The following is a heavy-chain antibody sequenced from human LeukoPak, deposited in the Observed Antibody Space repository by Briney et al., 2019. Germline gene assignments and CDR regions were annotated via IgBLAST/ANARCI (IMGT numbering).Heavy chain of an antibody. CDR2: IYHSGST. J-gene: IGHJ6*03. Sequence: PSETLSLTCTVSGYSISSGYYWGWIRQPPGKGLEWIGSIYHSGSTYYNPSLKSRATISVDTSKNQFSLKLSSVTAADTAVYYCARVGSLGYMDVWGKGTTVTVSS. D-gene: IGHD3-16*01. CDR3: ARVGSLGYMDV. CDR1: GYSISSGYY. V-gene: IGHV4-38-2*02.